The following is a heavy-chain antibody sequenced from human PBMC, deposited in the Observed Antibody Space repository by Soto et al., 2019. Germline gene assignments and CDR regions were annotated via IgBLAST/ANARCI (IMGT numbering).Heavy chain of an antibody. CDR3: GRCRTYSYAMDV. Sequence: ASVKVSCKASGYRFTSYGIGWVRQVPRQGPEWMGWISPYNGRTNYAQSVKGRVVMTTDISTNTVYLELRSLRSDDSAIYYCGRCRTYSYAMDVWGQGTTVTVSS. V-gene: IGHV1-18*01. D-gene: IGHD5-18*01. CDR2: ISPYNGRT. J-gene: IGHJ6*02. CDR1: GYRFTSYG.